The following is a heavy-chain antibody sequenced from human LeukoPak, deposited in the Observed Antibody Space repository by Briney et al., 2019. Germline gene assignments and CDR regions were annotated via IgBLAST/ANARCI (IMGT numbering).Heavy chain of an antibody. J-gene: IGHJ6*02. CDR2: IRSKAYGGTT. CDR3: TRPLGYCSSTSCPSTYYYYGMDV. V-gene: IGHV3-49*04. Sequence: GGSLRLSCTASGFTFGDYAMSWVSQAPGKGLEWVGFIRSKAYGGTTEYAASVKGRFTISRDDSKSIAYLQMNSLKTEDTAVYYCTRPLGYCSSTSCPSTYYYYGMDVWGQGTTVTVSS. D-gene: IGHD2-2*01. CDR1: GFTFGDYA.